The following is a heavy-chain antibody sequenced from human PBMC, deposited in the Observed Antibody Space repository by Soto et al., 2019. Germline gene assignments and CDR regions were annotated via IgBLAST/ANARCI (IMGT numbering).Heavy chain of an antibody. Sequence: QVQLQESGPGLVKPSENLSLTCTVSGGSVTSYYWSWIRQRPGKGLEWIGYMYYGGSTNYKPSLKSRVTIPIATSNTQLSLRVNSATAADTAVYYCARDTAEEMVFDIWGRGTVVTVPS. CDR2: MYYGGST. CDR1: GGSVTSYY. J-gene: IGHJ3*02. D-gene: IGHD2-8*01. V-gene: IGHV4-59*02. CDR3: ARDTAEEMVFDI.